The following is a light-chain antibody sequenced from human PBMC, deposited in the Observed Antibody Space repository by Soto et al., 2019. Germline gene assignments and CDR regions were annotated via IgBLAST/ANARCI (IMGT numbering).Light chain of an antibody. CDR3: QSYDSSLSALV. Sequence: QSVLTQPPSVSGAPGQGVTISCAGTSSNIGAGYDVHWYQQVPGTAPKLLIYTNINRPSGVPDRFSGSKSGTSASLAITGLQAADEADYYCQSYDSSLSALVFGGGTQLTVL. V-gene: IGLV1-40*01. J-gene: IGLJ3*02. CDR2: TNI. CDR1: SSNIGAGYD.